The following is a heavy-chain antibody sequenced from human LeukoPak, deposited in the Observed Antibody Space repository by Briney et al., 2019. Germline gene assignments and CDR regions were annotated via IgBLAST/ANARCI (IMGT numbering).Heavy chain of an antibody. J-gene: IGHJ3*02. D-gene: IGHD6-13*01. CDR1: GYTFTSYG. V-gene: IGHV7-4-1*02. CDR3: AREEYSSSWYTVAFDI. CDR2: ININTGNP. Sequence: ASVKVSCKASGYTFTSYGINWVRQAPGQGLEWMGWININTGNPTYAQGFTGRFVFSLDTSVSTAYLQISSLKAEDTAVYYCAREEYSSSWYTVAFDIWGQGTMVTVSS.